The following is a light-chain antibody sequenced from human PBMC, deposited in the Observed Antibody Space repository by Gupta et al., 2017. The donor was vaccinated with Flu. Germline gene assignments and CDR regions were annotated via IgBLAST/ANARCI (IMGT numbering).Light chain of an antibody. CDR3: QQLKSYPRT. V-gene: IGKV1-9*01. Sequence: DIQLTQSTSFLSASVVHRVTITCRASQGISSYLAWYQQKPGKAPKLLIYAASTLQSGVPSRFSGSGSGTEFTLTISSLQPEDFATYYCQQLKSYPRTFGQGTKVEIK. CDR2: AAS. CDR1: QGISSY. J-gene: IGKJ1*01.